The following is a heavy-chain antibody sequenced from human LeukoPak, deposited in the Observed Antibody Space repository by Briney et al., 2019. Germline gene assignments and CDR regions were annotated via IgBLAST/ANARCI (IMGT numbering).Heavy chain of an antibody. J-gene: IGHJ5*02. Sequence: ASVKVSCKASGYTFTSYDINWVRQATGQGLEWMGWISAYNGNTNYAQKLQGRVTMTTDTSTSTAYMELRSLRSDDTAVYYCAREVGAAAPFDPWGQGTLVTVSS. D-gene: IGHD6-13*01. V-gene: IGHV1-18*01. CDR1: GYTFTSYD. CDR2: ISAYNGNT. CDR3: AREVGAAAPFDP.